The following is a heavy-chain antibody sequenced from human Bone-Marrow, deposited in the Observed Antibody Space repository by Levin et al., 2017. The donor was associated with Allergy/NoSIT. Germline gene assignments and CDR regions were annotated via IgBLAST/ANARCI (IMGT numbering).Heavy chain of an antibody. CDR3: ARDLHEAGVLWLRRRAMGY. J-gene: IGHJ4*02. Sequence: KISCKASGGTFSSYAISWVRQAPGQGLEWMGGIIPIFGTANYAQKFQGRVTITADKSTSTAYMELSSLRSEDTAVYYCARDLHEAGVLWLRRRAMGYWGQGTLVTVSS. D-gene: IGHD5-18*01. CDR1: GGTFSSYA. V-gene: IGHV1-69*06. CDR2: IIPIFGTA.